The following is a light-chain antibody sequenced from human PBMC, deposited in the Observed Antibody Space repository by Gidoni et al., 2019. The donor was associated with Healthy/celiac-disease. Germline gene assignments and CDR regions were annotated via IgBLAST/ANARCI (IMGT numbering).Light chain of an antibody. CDR1: QSVSSSY. Sequence: EIVLTQSTGTLSLSPGERATLSCRASQSVSSSYLAWYQQKPGQAPRLLIYGASSRATGLTDRFSGSGSGTDFTLTISRLEPEDFAVYYCQQYGSSPWTFGQGTKVEIK. CDR2: GAS. J-gene: IGKJ1*01. V-gene: IGKV3-20*01. CDR3: QQYGSSPWT.